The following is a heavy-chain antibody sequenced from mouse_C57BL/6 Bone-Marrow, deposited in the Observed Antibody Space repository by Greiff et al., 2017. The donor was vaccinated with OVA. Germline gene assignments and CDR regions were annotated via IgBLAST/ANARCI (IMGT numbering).Heavy chain of an antibody. V-gene: IGHV1-55*01. J-gene: IGHJ2*01. CDR2: IYPGSGST. CDR1: GYTFTSYW. D-gene: IGHD2-3*01. CDR3: ARSDDGYYVDFDY. Sequence: VQLQQPGAELVKPGASVKMSCKASGYTFTSYWITWVKQRPGQGLEWIGDIYPGSGSTNYNEKFKSKATLTVDTSSSTAYMQLSSLTSEDSAVYYCARSDDGYYVDFDYWGQGTTLTVSS.